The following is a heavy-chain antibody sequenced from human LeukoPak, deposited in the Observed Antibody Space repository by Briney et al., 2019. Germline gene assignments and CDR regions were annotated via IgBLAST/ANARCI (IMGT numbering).Heavy chain of an antibody. D-gene: IGHD1-26*01. CDR2: ISRGGFEI. Sequence: GGSLRLSCVGSGFTFDTYEMNWVRQAPGKGLEWLSFISRGGFEIHYAASVEGRFTISRDNSKNTLYLQMNSLRAEDTAVYYCAKVSGPNSGSDYWGQGTLVTVSS. V-gene: IGHV3-48*03. J-gene: IGHJ4*02. CDR1: GFTFDTYE. CDR3: AKVSGPNSGSDY.